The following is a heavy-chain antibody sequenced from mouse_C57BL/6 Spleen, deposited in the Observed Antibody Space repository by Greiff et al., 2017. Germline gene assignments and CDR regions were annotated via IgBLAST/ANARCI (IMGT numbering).Heavy chain of an antibody. D-gene: IGHD1-1*01. J-gene: IGHJ2*01. CDR1: GYTFTRYW. CDR2: INPSNGGT. V-gene: IGHV1-53*01. CDR3: ARSGFITTVVVDY. Sequence: QVQLQQPGTELVKPGASVKLSCKASGYTFTRYWMHWVKQRPGQGLEWIGNINPSNGGTNYNEKFKSKATLTVDKSSSTAYMQLSSLTSEDSAVYYCARSGFITTVVVDYWSQGTTLTVSS.